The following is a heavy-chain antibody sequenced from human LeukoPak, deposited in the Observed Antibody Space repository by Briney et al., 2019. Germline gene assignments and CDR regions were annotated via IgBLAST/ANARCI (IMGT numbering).Heavy chain of an antibody. CDR2: FNTDSGGT. D-gene: IGHD3-22*01. CDR1: GYTFTGYC. CDR3: ARVDDRGHYYDSSGPRKLFDY. J-gene: IGHJ4*02. Sequence: ASGKVCCKASGYTFTGYCMHLVRQAHGQGLEWMGWFNTDSGGTNYAQKFQGRGTMTRDTSISTAYMGLSRQRSDDAAVYYCARVDDRGHYYDSSGPRKLFDYWGQGTLVTVSS. V-gene: IGHV1-2*02.